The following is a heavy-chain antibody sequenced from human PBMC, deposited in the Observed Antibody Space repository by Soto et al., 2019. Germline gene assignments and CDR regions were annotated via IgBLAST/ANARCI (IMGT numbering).Heavy chain of an antibody. V-gene: IGHV3-33*01. J-gene: IGHJ4*02. D-gene: IGHD6-13*01. CDR2: IWYDGSNK. CDR1: GFTFSSYG. Sequence: GGSLRLSCAASGFTFSSYGMHWVRQAPGKGLEWVAVIWYDGSNKYYADSVKGRFTISRDNSKNTLYLQMNSLRAEDTAVYYCARDTRSGQLVLGIDYWGQGTLGSVSA. CDR3: ARDTRSGQLVLGIDY.